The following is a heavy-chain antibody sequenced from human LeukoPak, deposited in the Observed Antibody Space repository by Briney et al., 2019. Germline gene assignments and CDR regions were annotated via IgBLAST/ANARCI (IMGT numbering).Heavy chain of an antibody. CDR1: SGSINSSNW. CDR2: IYPSGST. V-gene: IGHV4-4*02. J-gene: IGHJ6*03. CDR3: ARTHPDYYYYYMDV. Sequence: PSETLSLTCAVSSGSINSSNWWSWVRQPPGKGLEWIGEIYPSGSTNYNPSLKSRVTMSVDESKNEFSLKLTSVTAADTAVYYCARTHPDYYYYYMDVWGKGTTVTVSS.